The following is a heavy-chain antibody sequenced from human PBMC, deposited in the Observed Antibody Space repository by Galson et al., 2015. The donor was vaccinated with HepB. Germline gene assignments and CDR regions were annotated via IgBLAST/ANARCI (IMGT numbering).Heavy chain of an antibody. Sequence: SLRLSCAASGFTFSSYWMSWVRQAPGKGLEWVANIKQDGSEKYYVDSVKGRFTISRDNAKNSLYLQMNSLRAEDTAVYYCAREGTATGVDTAMVLHPFDYWGQGTLVTVSS. V-gene: IGHV3-7*01. CDR2: IKQDGSEK. D-gene: IGHD5-18*01. CDR3: AREGTATGVDTAMVLHPFDY. J-gene: IGHJ4*02. CDR1: GFTFSSYW.